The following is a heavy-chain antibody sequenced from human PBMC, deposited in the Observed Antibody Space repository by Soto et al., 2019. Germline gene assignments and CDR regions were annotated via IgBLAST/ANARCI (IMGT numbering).Heavy chain of an antibody. J-gene: IGHJ4*02. Sequence: QVQLVESGGGVVQPGRSLRLSCAASGFTVSSYGMHWVRQAPGKGLHWVAVISYDGNNKYYADSVKVRFTISRDNSKNTLFLQMKSLRAEDTAVYYCAKDRRGWELSFDYWGQGTLVTVSS. D-gene: IGHD1-26*01. CDR3: AKDRRGWELSFDY. CDR1: GFTVSSYG. V-gene: IGHV3-30*18. CDR2: ISYDGNNK.